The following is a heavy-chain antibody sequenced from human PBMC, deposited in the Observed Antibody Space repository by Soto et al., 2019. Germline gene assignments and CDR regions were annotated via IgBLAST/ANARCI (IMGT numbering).Heavy chain of an antibody. V-gene: IGHV5-10-1*01. J-gene: IGHJ6*02. Sequence: LGESLKISCKGSGYSFTSYWISWVRQMPGKGLEWMGRIDPSDSYTNYSPSFQGHVTISADKSISTAYLQWSSLKASDTAMYYCARPSYYYDSSGYYLYYGMDVWGQGTTVTVSS. D-gene: IGHD3-22*01. CDR1: GYSFTSYW. CDR2: IDPSDSYT. CDR3: ARPSYYYDSSGYYLYYGMDV.